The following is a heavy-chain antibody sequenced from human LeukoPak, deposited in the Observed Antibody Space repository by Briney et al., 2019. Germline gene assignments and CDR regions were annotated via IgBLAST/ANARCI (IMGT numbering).Heavy chain of an antibody. CDR3: ARGVTLYYYFDL. Sequence: SETLSLTCAVYGGSLSGYYWSWFRQPPGKGLEWIGEMHYTGATNYSPSLKSRVTISAGTSKNQFSLKVDSVTAADTAVYYCARGVTLYYYFDLWGRGTLVTVSS. CDR1: GGSLSGYY. CDR2: MHYTGAT. D-gene: IGHD4-23*01. V-gene: IGHV4-34*01. J-gene: IGHJ2*01.